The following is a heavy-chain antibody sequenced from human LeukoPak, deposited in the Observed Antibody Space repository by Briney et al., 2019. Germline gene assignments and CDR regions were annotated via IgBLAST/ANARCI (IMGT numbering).Heavy chain of an antibody. J-gene: IGHJ4*02. Sequence: PSETLSLTCTVSGGSISSSSYYWGWIRQPPGKGLEWVGSIFYSGSTYYNPSLKSRVTMSVDTSKNQFSLKLSSVTAADTAVYYCAREIHGVVGATIYYFDYWGQGTLVTVSS. CDR3: AREIHGVVGATIYYFDY. CDR2: IFYSGST. D-gene: IGHD1-26*01. CDR1: GGSISSSSYY. V-gene: IGHV4-39*07.